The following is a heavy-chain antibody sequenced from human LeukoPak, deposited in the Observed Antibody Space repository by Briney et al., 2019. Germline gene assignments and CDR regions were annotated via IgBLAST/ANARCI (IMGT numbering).Heavy chain of an antibody. Sequence: GGSLRLSCAASGFTFSNYWMHWVRRAPGKGLVWVSRITSDASSTSYADSVKGRFTISRDNAKNTLYLRMNSLGAEDTAVYYCAREFEGQEAGAYGSGSYDVFDIWGQGTMVTVSS. D-gene: IGHD3-10*01. CDR3: AREFEGQEAGAYGSGSYDVFDI. J-gene: IGHJ3*02. CDR1: GFTFSNYW. V-gene: IGHV3-74*01. CDR2: ITSDASST.